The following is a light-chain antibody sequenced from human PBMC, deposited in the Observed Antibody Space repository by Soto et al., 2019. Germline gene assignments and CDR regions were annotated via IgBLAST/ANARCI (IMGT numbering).Light chain of an antibody. CDR2: GAS. Sequence: EIVMTQSPATLSVSPGERATLSCMASQSVSSNLAWYQQKPGQAPRLLIYGASTRATGIPARFSGSGSGTEFTLTISSLQSEDFAVYCCQQYNNWPPTFGQGTRLEIK. J-gene: IGKJ5*01. CDR1: QSVSSN. CDR3: QQYNNWPPT. V-gene: IGKV3-15*01.